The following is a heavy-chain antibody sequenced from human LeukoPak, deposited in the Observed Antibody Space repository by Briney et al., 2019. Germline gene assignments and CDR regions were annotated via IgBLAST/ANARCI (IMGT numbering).Heavy chain of an antibody. CDR2: INPNSGGT. CDR1: GYTFTGYH. J-gene: IGHJ4*02. D-gene: IGHD3-22*01. V-gene: IGHV1-2*02. CDR3: ARSIPYYYDSSGYYYGPPGY. Sequence: GASVKVSCKASGYTFTGYHMHWVRQAPGQGLEWMGWINPNSGGTNYAQKFQGRVTMTRDTSISTAYMELSRLRSDDTAVYYCARSIPYYYDSSGYYYGPPGYWGQGTLVTVSS.